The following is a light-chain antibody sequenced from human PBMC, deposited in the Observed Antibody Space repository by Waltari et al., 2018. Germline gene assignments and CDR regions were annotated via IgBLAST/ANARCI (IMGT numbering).Light chain of an antibody. Sequence: DIQMTQSPSSLSASVGDRVTITCRASQSISRFLNWYQQKPGKAPRLLIYAASSLQSGVPSRFSGGGSGADFTLTISSLQPEDFATYYCQQSYRTPPYTFGQGTKLEI. CDR3: QQSYRTPPYT. J-gene: IGKJ2*01. CDR1: QSISRF. CDR2: AAS. V-gene: IGKV1-39*01.